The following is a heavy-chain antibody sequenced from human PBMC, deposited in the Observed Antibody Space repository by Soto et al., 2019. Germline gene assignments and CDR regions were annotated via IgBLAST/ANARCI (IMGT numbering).Heavy chain of an antibody. Sequence: GASVKVSCKASGYTLINYGVSWVRQAPGQGLEWMGWISAYNGDKKYAQNVQGRVTLTTAKSTSTAYMEMRTLRSDDTAAYYCARDGQHIPAVGDVWGQGTPVTVSS. CDR3: ARDGQHIPAVGDV. CDR2: ISAYNGDK. D-gene: IGHD2-21*01. CDR1: GYTLINYG. V-gene: IGHV1-18*01. J-gene: IGHJ6*02.